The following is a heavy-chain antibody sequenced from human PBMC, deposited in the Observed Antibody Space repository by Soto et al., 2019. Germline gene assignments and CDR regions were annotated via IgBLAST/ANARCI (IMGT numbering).Heavy chain of an antibody. D-gene: IGHD3-10*01. CDR2: ISGSGGST. J-gene: IGHJ6*02. CDR1: VFTFSSYA. Sequence: PGGALRLSCAASVFTFSSYAMSWVRQAPGKGLEWVSAISGSGGSTYYADSVKGRFTISRDNSKNTLYLQMNSLRAEDTAVYYCAKDYYGSGSPGIGMDVWGQGTTVTVSS. V-gene: IGHV3-23*01. CDR3: AKDYYGSGSPGIGMDV.